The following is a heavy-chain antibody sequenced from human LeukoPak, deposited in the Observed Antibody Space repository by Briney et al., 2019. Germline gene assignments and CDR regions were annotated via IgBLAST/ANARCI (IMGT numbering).Heavy chain of an antibody. J-gene: IGHJ4*02. D-gene: IGHD4-17*01. Sequence: GGSLRLSCAASGFTFSSYSMNWVRQAPGKGLEWVSYISSSSSAIYYTDSVKGRFTVSRDNAKNSLYLQMNSLRAEDTAVYYCARGAPTTVTAWGQGTLVTVSS. V-gene: IGHV3-48*01. CDR3: ARGAPTTVTA. CDR2: ISSSSSAI. CDR1: GFTFSSYS.